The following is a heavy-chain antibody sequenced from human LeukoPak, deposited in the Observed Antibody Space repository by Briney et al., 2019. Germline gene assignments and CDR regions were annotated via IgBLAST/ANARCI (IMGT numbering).Heavy chain of an antibody. J-gene: IGHJ4*02. Sequence: ASVKASCKASGYTFTSYAMHWVRQAPGQRLEWMGWINAGNGNTKYSQKFQDRVTITRDTSASTAYMELSSLRSEDTAVYYCARHLPQWPLDYWGQGTLVTVSS. D-gene: IGHD6-19*01. CDR2: INAGNGNT. V-gene: IGHV1-3*01. CDR1: GYTFTSYA. CDR3: ARHLPQWPLDY.